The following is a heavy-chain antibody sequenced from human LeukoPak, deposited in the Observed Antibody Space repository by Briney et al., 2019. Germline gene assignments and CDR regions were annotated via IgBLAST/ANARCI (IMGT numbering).Heavy chain of an antibody. Sequence: GGSLRLSCAASGFTFSSYGMHWVRQAPGKGLEWVAVISYDGSNKYYAVSVKGRFTISRDNSKNTLYLQMNSLRAEDTAVYYCAKDIEYGDYIFDYWGQGTLVTVSS. CDR2: ISYDGSNK. J-gene: IGHJ4*02. V-gene: IGHV3-30*18. CDR3: AKDIEYGDYIFDY. D-gene: IGHD4-17*01. CDR1: GFTFSSYG.